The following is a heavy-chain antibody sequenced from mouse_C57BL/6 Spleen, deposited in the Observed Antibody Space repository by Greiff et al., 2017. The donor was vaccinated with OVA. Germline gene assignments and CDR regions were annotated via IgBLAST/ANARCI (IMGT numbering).Heavy chain of an antibody. CDR2: IDPSDSYT. J-gene: IGHJ4*01. D-gene: IGHD4-1*01. Sequence: QVQLQQPGAELVKPGASVKLSCKASGYTFTSYWMQWVKQRPGQGLEWIGEIDPSDSYTNYNQQFKGKATLTVDTSSSTAYMQLSSLTSEDSAVYYCARSKTGSYYAMDYWGQGTSVTVSS. CDR1: GYTFTSYW. CDR3: ARSKTGSYYAMDY. V-gene: IGHV1-50*01.